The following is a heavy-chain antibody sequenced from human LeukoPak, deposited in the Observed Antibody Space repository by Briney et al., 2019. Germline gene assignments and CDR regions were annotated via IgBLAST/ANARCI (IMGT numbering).Heavy chain of an antibody. CDR1: GGSISSYY. V-gene: IGHV4-59*01. Sequence: SETLSLTCTVSGGSISSYYWSWIRQPPGKGLEWIGYIYYRGSTNYNPSLKSRVTISVDTSKNQFSLKLSSVTAADTAVYYCARGWIQLWSHFDYWGQGTLVTVSS. CDR2: IYYRGST. J-gene: IGHJ4*02. CDR3: ARGWIQLWSHFDY. D-gene: IGHD5-18*01.